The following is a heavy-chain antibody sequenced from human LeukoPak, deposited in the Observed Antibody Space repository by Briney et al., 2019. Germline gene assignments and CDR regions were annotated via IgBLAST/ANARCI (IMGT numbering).Heavy chain of an antibody. Sequence: ASVKVSCKASGYTFTSYYMHWVRQAPGQGLEWVAIINPNPSGGSTSYAQKFQGRVTMTRDMSTSTVYMEVSSLRSEDTAVYYCARSATGSGSYYGLDYWGQGTLVIVS. CDR3: ARSATGSGSYYGLDY. CDR2: INPNPSGGST. D-gene: IGHD1-26*01. CDR1: GYTFTSYY. V-gene: IGHV1-46*01. J-gene: IGHJ4*02.